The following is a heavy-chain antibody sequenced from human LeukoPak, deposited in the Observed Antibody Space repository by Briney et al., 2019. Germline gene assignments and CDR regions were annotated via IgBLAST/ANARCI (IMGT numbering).Heavy chain of an antibody. J-gene: IGHJ3*02. V-gene: IGHV3-48*03. CDR3: ARDTLAYVDSPDAFDI. CDR1: GFSFGSYE. Sequence: PGGSLRLSCAASGFSFGSYEMNWVRQAPGKGLEWVSYIGSSGSTVYYADSVKGRFTISRDNAKNSLYLQMNSLRDEDTAVYYCARDTLAYVDSPDAFDIWGQGTMVTVSS. CDR2: IGSSGSTV. D-gene: IGHD4-17*01.